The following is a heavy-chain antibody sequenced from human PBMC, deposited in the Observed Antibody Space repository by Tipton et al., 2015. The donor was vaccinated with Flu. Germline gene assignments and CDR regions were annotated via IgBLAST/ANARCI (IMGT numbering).Heavy chain of an antibody. V-gene: IGHV4-59*01. Sequence: TLSLTCTVSGGSISSYYWSWIRQPPGKGLEWIGYIYYSGGTNYNPSLKSRVTISVDTSKNQFSLKLSSVTAADTAVYYCARGYCSGGSCPLFDPWGQGTLVTVSS. J-gene: IGHJ5*02. CDR1: GGSISSYY. CDR3: ARGYCSGGSCPLFDP. CDR2: IYYSGGT. D-gene: IGHD2-15*01.